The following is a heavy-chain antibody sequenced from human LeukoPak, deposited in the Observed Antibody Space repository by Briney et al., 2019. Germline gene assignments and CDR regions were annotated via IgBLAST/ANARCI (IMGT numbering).Heavy chain of an antibody. CDR3: ARVGSGYDFFDY. CDR2: VYSSGRT. V-gene: IGHV4-4*07. D-gene: IGHD3/OR15-3a*01. J-gene: IGHJ4*02. CDR1: GGAIRGYY. Sequence: SDTLSLTCTVSGGAIRGYYWSWIRQPPGKGLEWLGRVYSSGRTKYNPSLESRVTMSVDTSKNQFSPKLNFVTAADTAVYYCARVGSGYDFFDYWGQGTLVTVSS.